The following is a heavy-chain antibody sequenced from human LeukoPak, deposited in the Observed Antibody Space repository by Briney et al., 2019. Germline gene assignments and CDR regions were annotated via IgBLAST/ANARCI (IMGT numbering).Heavy chain of an antibody. CDR3: AKAGYSSSWFRLPFDY. Sequence: GGSLRLSFAASGFTFSSYAMSWVRQAPGKVLEWVSGITGSGGSTYYADSVKGRFTISRDNSKNTLYLQMNSLRAEDTAVYYCAKAGYSSSWFRLPFDYWGQGTLVTVSS. CDR2: ITGSGGST. V-gene: IGHV3-23*01. CDR1: GFTFSSYA. D-gene: IGHD6-13*01. J-gene: IGHJ4*02.